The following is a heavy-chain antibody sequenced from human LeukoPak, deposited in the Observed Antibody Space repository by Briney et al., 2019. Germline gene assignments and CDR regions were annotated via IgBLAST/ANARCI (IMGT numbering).Heavy chain of an antibody. V-gene: IGHV3-21*01. CDR2: ISSSSTYI. CDR1: GFTFSTYA. Sequence: GGSLRLSCATSGFTFSTYAMSWVRQAPGKGLEWVSSISSSSTYIYYADSVKGRFTISRDNAKNSLYLQMNSLRAEDTAVYYCAREFSVLGNFDYWGQGTLVTVSS. CDR3: AREFSVLGNFDY. J-gene: IGHJ4*02. D-gene: IGHD3-10*02.